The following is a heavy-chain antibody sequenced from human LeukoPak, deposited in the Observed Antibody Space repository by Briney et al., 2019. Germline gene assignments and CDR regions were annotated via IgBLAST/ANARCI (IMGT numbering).Heavy chain of an antibody. J-gene: IGHJ4*02. Sequence: SETLSLTCTVSGGSISSSSYYWGWIRQPPGKGLEWIGSIYYSGSTYYNPSLKSRVTISVDTSKNQFSLKLSPVTAADTAVYYCATTKNGGPFAYWGQGTLVTVSS. D-gene: IGHD4-23*01. V-gene: IGHV4-39*01. CDR1: GGSISSSSYY. CDR2: IYYSGST. CDR3: ATTKNGGPFAY.